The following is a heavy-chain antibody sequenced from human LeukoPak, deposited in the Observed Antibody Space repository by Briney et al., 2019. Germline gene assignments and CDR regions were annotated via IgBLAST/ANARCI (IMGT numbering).Heavy chain of an antibody. CDR3: ARDLALVILVRGTPATEFDY. J-gene: IGHJ4*02. CDR1: GFTFSSYS. D-gene: IGHD3-10*01. CDR2: ISSSSSYI. Sequence: GGSLRLSCAASGFTFSSYSMNWVRQAPGKGLEWVSSISSSSSYIYYADSVKGRFTISRDNAKNSLYLQMNSLRAEDTAVYYCARDLALVILVRGTPATEFDYWGQGILVTVSS. V-gene: IGHV3-21*01.